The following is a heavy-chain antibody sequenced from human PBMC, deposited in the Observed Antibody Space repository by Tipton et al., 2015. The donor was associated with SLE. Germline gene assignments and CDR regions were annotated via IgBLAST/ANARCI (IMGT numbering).Heavy chain of an antibody. Sequence: QLVQSGAEVKKPGASVKVSCKASGYTFTSYYMHWVRQAPGQGLEWMGIINPSGGNTSYAQKFQGRVTMTRDTSTSTVYMELSSLRSEDTAVYYCARDGSGTPFDYWGQGTLVTVSS. CDR3: ARDGSGTPFDY. J-gene: IGHJ4*02. CDR2: INPSGGNT. V-gene: IGHV1-46*01. CDR1: GYTFTSYY. D-gene: IGHD3-10*01.